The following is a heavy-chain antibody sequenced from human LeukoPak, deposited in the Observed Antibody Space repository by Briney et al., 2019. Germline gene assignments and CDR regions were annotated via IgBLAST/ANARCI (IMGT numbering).Heavy chain of an antibody. J-gene: IGHJ6*02. CDR2: INPNSGGT. D-gene: IGHD2/OR15-2a*01. CDR1: GYTFTCYY. Sequence: SVQFSCHASGYTFTCYYMHWVRPAPGQGLEWMGWINPNSGGTNYAQKFQGRVTMTRDTSISTAYMEPSRLRSDDTAVYYCARERIAPRLRYYYYGMDVWGQGTTVTVSS. CDR3: ARERIAPRLRYYYYGMDV. V-gene: IGHV1-2*02.